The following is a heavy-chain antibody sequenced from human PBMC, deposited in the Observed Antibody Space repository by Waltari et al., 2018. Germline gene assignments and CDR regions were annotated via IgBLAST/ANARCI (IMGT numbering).Heavy chain of an antibody. V-gene: IGHV4-38-2*01. Sequence: QVQLQESGPGLVKPSETLSLTCAVSGYSIGSGYYWGWIRQPPGKALGWIGSIYHSGSTYYNPSLKSRVTISVDTSKNQFSLKLSSVTAADTAVYYCARLGTSPKYYDILTGHYYFDYWGQGTLVTVSS. J-gene: IGHJ4*02. CDR2: IYHSGST. CDR1: GYSIGSGYY. CDR3: ARLGTSPKYYDILTGHYYFDY. D-gene: IGHD3-9*01.